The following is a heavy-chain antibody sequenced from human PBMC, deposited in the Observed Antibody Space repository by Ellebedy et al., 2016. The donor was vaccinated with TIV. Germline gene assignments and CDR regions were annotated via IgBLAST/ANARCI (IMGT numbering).Heavy chain of an antibody. Sequence: GGSLRLXXAASGFTFSSYAMHWVRQAPGKGLEWVAVISYDGSNKYYADSVKGRFTISRDNSKNTLYLQMNSLRAEDTAVYYCAKDALGGFDYWGQGTLVTVSS. CDR3: AKDALGGFDY. CDR1: GFTFSSYA. D-gene: IGHD3-16*01. V-gene: IGHV3-30-3*01. CDR2: ISYDGSNK. J-gene: IGHJ4*02.